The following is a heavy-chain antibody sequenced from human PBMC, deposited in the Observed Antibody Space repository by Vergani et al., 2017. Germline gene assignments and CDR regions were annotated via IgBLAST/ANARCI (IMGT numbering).Heavy chain of an antibody. Sequence: DVQIVESGGGLVQPGGSLRLSCEASGFSFPGYAMSWVRQAPGKGLEWVSSVSGSSATPYYADSVKGRFIISRDNSKNTMFLQMNNLRAEDTAVYYCAKDNVPGYYDSSGYCDYWGQGTLATVSS. D-gene: IGHD3-22*01. J-gene: IGHJ4*02. V-gene: IGHV3-23*04. CDR1: GFSFPGYA. CDR2: VSGSSATP. CDR3: AKDNVPGYYDSSGYCDY.